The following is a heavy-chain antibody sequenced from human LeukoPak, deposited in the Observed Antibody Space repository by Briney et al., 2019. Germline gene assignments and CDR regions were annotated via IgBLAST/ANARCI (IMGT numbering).Heavy chain of an antibody. V-gene: IGHV4-59*01. CDR2: IYYSGST. D-gene: IGHD4-23*01. CDR1: GGSISSYY. Sequence: SETLSLTCTVSGGSISSYYWSWIRQPPGKGLEWIGYIYYSGSTNYNPSLKSRVTISVDTSKNQFSLKLSSVTAADTAVYYCARGSLDDYGGNSARYNWFDAWGQGILVTVSS. CDR3: ARGSLDDYGGNSARYNWFDA. J-gene: IGHJ5*02.